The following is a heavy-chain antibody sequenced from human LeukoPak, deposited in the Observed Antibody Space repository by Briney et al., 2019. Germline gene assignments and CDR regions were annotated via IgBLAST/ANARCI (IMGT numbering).Heavy chain of an antibody. Sequence: ASVKVSCKASGGTFSSYAISWVRQAPGQGLEWMGGIIPIFGTANYAQEFQGRVTITADESTSTAYMELSSLRSEDTAVYYCARDAGYCSSTSCSDNFDYWGQGTLVTVSS. J-gene: IGHJ4*02. V-gene: IGHV1-69*13. CDR1: GGTFSSYA. CDR2: IIPIFGTA. D-gene: IGHD2-2*01. CDR3: ARDAGYCSSTSCSDNFDY.